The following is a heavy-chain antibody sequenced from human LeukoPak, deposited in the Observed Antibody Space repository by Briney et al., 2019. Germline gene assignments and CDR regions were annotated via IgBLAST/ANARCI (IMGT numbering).Heavy chain of an antibody. V-gene: IGHV3-53*01. Sequence: GGSLRLSCAASGFTVSNTYMSWVRQAPGKGLEWVSIIYSGGTTYYTDSVKGRFTISRDNSKNTLYLQMNSLRAEDTAVYYCASSDTAMATLDYWGQGTLVTVSS. D-gene: IGHD5-18*01. CDR1: GFTVSNTY. J-gene: IGHJ4*02. CDR3: ASSDTAMATLDY. CDR2: IYSGGTT.